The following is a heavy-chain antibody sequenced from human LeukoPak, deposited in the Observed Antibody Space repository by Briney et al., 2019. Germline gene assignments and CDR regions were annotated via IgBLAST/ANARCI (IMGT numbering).Heavy chain of an antibody. CDR2: IYSGGST. CDR1: GFTVSSNH. CDR3: ARGPAGYN. Sequence: GGSLRLSCAASGFTVSSNHMSWVRQAPGKGLEWVSVIYSGGSTDYADSVKGRFTISRDNLKNTLYLQMNSLRAEGTAAYYCARGPAGYNWGQGTLVTFSS. D-gene: IGHD1-1*01. J-gene: IGHJ4*02. V-gene: IGHV3-53*01.